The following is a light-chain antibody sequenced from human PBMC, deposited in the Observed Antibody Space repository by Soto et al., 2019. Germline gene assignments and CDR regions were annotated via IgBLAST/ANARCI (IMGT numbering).Light chain of an antibody. CDR1: QSVNSNY. CDR2: SAS. V-gene: IGKV3-20*01. Sequence: VLTQYPGTLSLSPGDSVTLSGRASQSVNSNYLAWYQQKPGQPPRLLIYSASFRATGIPDRFSGSGSGTAFSLPISRLEPEDFAVYYCHQYGFSPPFTFGPGTKVDFK. CDR3: HQYGFSPPFT. J-gene: IGKJ3*01.